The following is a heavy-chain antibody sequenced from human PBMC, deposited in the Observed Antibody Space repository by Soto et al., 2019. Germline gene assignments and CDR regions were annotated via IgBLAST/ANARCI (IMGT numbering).Heavy chain of an antibody. Sequence: QVQLVESGGGVVQPGRSLRLSCAASGFTFSSYGMHWVRQAPGKGLEWVAVIWYDGSNKYYADSVKGRFTISRDNSKNTLYLQMNSLRAEDTAVSYCARAPYCSGGSCYLDYDYMDVWGKGTTVTVSS. J-gene: IGHJ6*03. D-gene: IGHD2-15*01. CDR3: ARAPYCSGGSCYLDYDYMDV. V-gene: IGHV3-33*01. CDR1: GFTFSSYG. CDR2: IWYDGSNK.